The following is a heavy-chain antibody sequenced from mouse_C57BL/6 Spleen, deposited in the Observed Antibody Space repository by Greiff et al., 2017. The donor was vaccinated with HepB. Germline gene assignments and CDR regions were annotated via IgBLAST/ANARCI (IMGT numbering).Heavy chain of an antibody. CDR3: ARWDYDYDVEDY. V-gene: IGHV1-4*01. J-gene: IGHJ4*01. CDR2: INPSSGYT. CDR1: GYTFTSYT. Sequence: QVHVKQSGAELARPGASVKMSCKASGYTFTSYTMHWVKQRPGQGLEWIGYINPSSGYTKYNQKFKDKATLTADKSSSTAYMQLSSLTSEDSAVYYCARWDYDYDVEDYWGQGTSVTVSS. D-gene: IGHD2-4*01.